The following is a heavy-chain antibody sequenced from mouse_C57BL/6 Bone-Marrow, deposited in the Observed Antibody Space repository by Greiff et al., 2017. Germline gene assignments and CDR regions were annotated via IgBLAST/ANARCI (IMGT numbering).Heavy chain of an antibody. V-gene: IGHV3-6*01. CDR2: LSYDGSN. Sequence: VQLQQSGPGLVKPSQSLSLTCSVTGYSITRGYYWNWIRQFPGNKLEWMGYLSYDGSNNYNPSLKNRISITRDTSKNQFFLKLNAVTTEDTATYYGAREGAMMTDYYAMDYWGQGTSVTVSS. D-gene: IGHD2-4*01. CDR1: GYSITRGYY. J-gene: IGHJ4*01. CDR3: AREGAMMTDYYAMDY.